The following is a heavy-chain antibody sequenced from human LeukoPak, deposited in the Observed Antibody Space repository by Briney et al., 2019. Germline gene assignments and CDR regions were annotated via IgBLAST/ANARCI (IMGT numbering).Heavy chain of an antibody. CDR3: ASRSPVPGTGPG. CDR2: IKQDGSEK. J-gene: IGHJ4*02. D-gene: IGHD6-13*01. Sequence: GGSLRLSCAASGFIFSNYWMSWVRQAPGKGLEWVANIKQDGSEKYYVDSVKGRFTISRDNAKNSLYLQMNSLRAEDTAVYYCASRSPVPGTGPGWGQGTLVTVSS. V-gene: IGHV3-7*01. CDR1: GFIFSNYW.